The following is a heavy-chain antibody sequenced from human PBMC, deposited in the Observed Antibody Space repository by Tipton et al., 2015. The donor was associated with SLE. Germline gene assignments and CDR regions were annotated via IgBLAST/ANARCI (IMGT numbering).Heavy chain of an antibody. V-gene: IGHV4-61*02. CDR2: IYTSGST. Sequence: TLSLTCTVSGGSISSGRYYWNWIRQPAGRGLEWIGRIYTSGSTNYNPSLKSRVTMSLDSSKNQLSLRLSSVTAADTAVYYCARDRGGSSWFFDYWGLGTLVTVSS. CDR1: GGSISSGRYY. J-gene: IGHJ4*02. CDR3: ARDRGGSSWFFDY. D-gene: IGHD6-13*01.